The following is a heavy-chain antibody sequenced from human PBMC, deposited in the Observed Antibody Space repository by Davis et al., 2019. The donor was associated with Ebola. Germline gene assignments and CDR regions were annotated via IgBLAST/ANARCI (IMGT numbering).Heavy chain of an antibody. J-gene: IGHJ4*02. CDR1: GFTFRSYS. V-gene: IGHV3-21*01. D-gene: IGHD3-9*01. CDR3: AVHNGDWLQLDF. Sequence: GESLKISCAASGFTFRSYSMNWVRQAPGKGLEWVSSISSRSNYIYYADSVKGRFTISRDNAKNSLYLQMNSLRDEDTAVYYCAVHNGDWLQLDFWGQGTLVTVSS. CDR2: ISSRSNYI.